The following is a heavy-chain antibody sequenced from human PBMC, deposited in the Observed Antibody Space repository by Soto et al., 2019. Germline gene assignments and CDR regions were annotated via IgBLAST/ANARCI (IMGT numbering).Heavy chain of an antibody. Sequence: GSLRLSCAASGFTFSNYWMHWVRQAPGKGLVGVSRINSDGRSTNYADSVKGRFTISRDNAKNTLYLQMNSRRAEDTVWDSCARGGGCLELWGQGTLVTV. V-gene: IGHV3-74*01. D-gene: IGHD3-16*01. CDR2: INSDGRST. CDR3: ARGGGCLEL. CDR1: GFTFSNYW. J-gene: IGHJ4*02.